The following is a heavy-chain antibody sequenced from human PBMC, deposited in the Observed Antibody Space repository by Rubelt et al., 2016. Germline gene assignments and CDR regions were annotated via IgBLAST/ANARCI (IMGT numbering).Heavy chain of an antibody. J-gene: IGHJ4*02. CDR2: IDYSGST. CDR3: ARQSRIPAAMGFDY. CDR1: GGSVGSNY. V-gene: IGHV4-59*02. D-gene: IGHD2-2*01. Sequence: QVQLQESGPGLVKPSETLSLTCTISGGSVGSNYWNWIRQSPEKGLEWIAYIDYSGSTNYNPSLKHRVPISEDTYKNQFSLNLSAGIAADTAVYYWARQSRIPAAMGFDYWGQGTLVTVSS.